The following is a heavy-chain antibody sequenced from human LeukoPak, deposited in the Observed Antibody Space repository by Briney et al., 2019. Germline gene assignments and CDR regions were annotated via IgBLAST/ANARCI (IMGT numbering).Heavy chain of an antibody. V-gene: IGHV4-39*07. Sequence: SETLSLTCTVSGGSISSSHYYWGWIRQPPGKGLEWIGSMFYSGNTDYNPSLKSRVTIPVDTSKNQFSLELRSVTAADTAMYYCARQGGTGTTRNWFDPWGQGTLVTVSS. D-gene: IGHD1-7*01. J-gene: IGHJ5*02. CDR2: MFYSGNT. CDR3: ARQGGTGTTRNWFDP. CDR1: GGSISSSHYY.